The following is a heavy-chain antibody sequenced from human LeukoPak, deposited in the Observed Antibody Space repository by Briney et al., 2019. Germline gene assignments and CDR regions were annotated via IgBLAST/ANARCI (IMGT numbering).Heavy chain of an antibody. D-gene: IGHD4-11*01. Sequence: ASVKVSCKASGYTFTGYYMHWVRQAPGQGLEWMGWINPNSGGTNYAQKFQGRVTMTRDTSISTAYMELSRLRSDDTAVYYCARAHDDYGNYGGDFDYWGQGTLVTVSS. J-gene: IGHJ4*02. CDR1: GYTFTGYY. CDR2: INPNSGGT. CDR3: ARAHDDYGNYGGDFDY. V-gene: IGHV1-2*02.